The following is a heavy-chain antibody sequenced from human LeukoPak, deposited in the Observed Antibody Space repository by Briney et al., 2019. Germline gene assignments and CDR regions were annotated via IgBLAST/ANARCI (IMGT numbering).Heavy chain of an antibody. D-gene: IGHD3-16*02. CDR1: GGSLTSTTYS. CDR3: ARHGPRYDYVWGRNRYSAPPTNF. Sequence: PSETLSLTCSVSGGSLTSTTYSWGWVRQPPGKGLEWIGNVYSDGTTYYNPSLKSRGTISVDTSNNQFSLRLDSVTAADTAVYYCARHGPRYDYVWGRNRYSAPPTNFWGQGTLVSVSS. V-gene: IGHV4-39*01. J-gene: IGHJ4*02. CDR2: VYSDGTT.